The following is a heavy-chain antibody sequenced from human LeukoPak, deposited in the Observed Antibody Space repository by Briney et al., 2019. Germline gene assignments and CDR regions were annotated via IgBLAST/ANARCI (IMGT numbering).Heavy chain of an antibody. D-gene: IGHD1-26*01. CDR1: GFSFSSNS. CDR2: ISGSGGRT. Sequence: GGSLRLSCAASGFSFSSNSMSWVRQAPGEGREWVSAISGSGGRTFYAASVKGRFTISRDNSKNMVYLELNSVRVEDTAVYYCGKDSYVGVNWFGPRGPGTLVTASS. V-gene: IGHV3-23*01. CDR3: GKDSYVGVNWFGP. J-gene: IGHJ5*02.